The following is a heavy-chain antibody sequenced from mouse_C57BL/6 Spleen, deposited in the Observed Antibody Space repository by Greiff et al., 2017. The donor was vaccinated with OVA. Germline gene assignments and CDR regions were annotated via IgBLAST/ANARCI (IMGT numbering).Heavy chain of an antibody. CDR3: AREGTFYYGSSYEDWYFDV. CDR2: IHPNSGST. CDR1: GYTFTSYW. V-gene: IGHV1-64*01. Sequence: VQLQQSGAELVKPGASVKLSCKASGYTFTSYWMHWVKQRPGQGLEWIGMIHPNSGSTNYNEKFKSKATLTVDKSSSTAYMQLSSLTSEDSAVYYCAREGTFYYGSSYEDWYFDVWGTGTTVTVSS. J-gene: IGHJ1*03. D-gene: IGHD1-1*01.